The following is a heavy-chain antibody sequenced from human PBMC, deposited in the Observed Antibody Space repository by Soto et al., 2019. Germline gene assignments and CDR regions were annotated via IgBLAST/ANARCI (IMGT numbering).Heavy chain of an antibody. D-gene: IGHD6-13*01. CDR1: GGTFSSYA. Sequence: SVKVSCKASGGTFSSYAISWVLQAPGQGLEWMGGIIPIFGTANYAQKFQGRVTITADESTSTAYMELSSLRSEDTAVYYCARGTNIAAAGTIYYGMDVWGQGTTVTVSS. CDR2: IIPIFGTA. CDR3: ARGTNIAAAGTIYYGMDV. V-gene: IGHV1-69*13. J-gene: IGHJ6*02.